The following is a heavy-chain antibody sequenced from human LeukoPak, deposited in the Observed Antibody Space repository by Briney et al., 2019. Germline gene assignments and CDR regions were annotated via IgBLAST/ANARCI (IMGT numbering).Heavy chain of an antibody. J-gene: IGHJ4*02. Sequence: GGSLRLSCTASKFTFSNYGMQWVRQAPGKGLEWVAVISSDGGTKYYADSVKGRFTLSRDNSRSTLDLQMNSLGPEDTAVYYCAKEYDSGGYGAYFDYWGQGTLVTVSS. CDR3: AKEYDSGGYGAYFDY. CDR1: KFTFSNYG. D-gene: IGHD3-10*01. CDR2: ISSDGGTK. V-gene: IGHV3-30*18.